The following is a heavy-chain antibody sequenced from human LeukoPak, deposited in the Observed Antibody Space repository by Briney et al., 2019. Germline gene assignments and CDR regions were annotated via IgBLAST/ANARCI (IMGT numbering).Heavy chain of an antibody. V-gene: IGHV3-23*01. CDR3: PRQSYASGWNPFDY. Sequence: PGGSLRLSCAASGFTFSSFAMSWVRQAPGKGLECVSTISGGGITTYYADSAKGRFTISRDNSKNTLYLQMNSLTAEDTAVYYCPRQSYASGWNPFDYWGQGILVTVSS. D-gene: IGHD6-25*01. CDR1: GFTFSSFA. CDR2: ISGGGITT. J-gene: IGHJ4*02.